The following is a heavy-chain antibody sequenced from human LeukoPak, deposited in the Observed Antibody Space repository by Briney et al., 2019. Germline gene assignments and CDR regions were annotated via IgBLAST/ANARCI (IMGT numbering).Heavy chain of an antibody. CDR1: GGTFSSYA. J-gene: IGHJ4*02. V-gene: IGHV1-69*04. CDR3: ARDSHDYVWGSYPAVN. Sequence: ASVKVSCKASGGTFSSYAISWVRQAPGQGLEWMGRIIPILGIANYAQKFQGRVTITADKSTSTAYMELSSLRSEDTAVYYCARDSHDYVWGSYPAVNWGQGTLVTVSS. D-gene: IGHD3-16*02. CDR2: IIPILGIA.